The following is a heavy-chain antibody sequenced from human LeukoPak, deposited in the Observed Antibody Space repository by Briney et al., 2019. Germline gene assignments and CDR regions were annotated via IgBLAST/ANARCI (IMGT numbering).Heavy chain of an antibody. Sequence: GGSLRLSCAASGFTFSSYAMSWVRQAPGKGLEWVSAISASGNRTYYADSVKGRFTISRDNSKNTLYLQMNSLRAEDTAVYYCAFSSGWYYLGYWGQGTLVTVSS. CDR1: GFTFSSYA. CDR2: ISASGNRT. V-gene: IGHV3-23*01. J-gene: IGHJ4*02. CDR3: AFSSGWYYLGY. D-gene: IGHD6-19*01.